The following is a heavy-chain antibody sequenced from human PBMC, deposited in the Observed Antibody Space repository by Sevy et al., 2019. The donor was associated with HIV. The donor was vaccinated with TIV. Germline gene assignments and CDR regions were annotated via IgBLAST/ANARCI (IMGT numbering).Heavy chain of an antibody. CDR3: ARGLRGYYGSGSYSPIDY. CDR1: GFTFSSYA. Sequence: GGSLRLSCAASGFTFSSYAMHWVRQAPGKGLEWVAVISYDGSNKYYADSVKGRFTISRDNSKNTLYLQMNSLRAEDTAVYYCARGLRGYYGSGSYSPIDYWGQGTLVTVSS. D-gene: IGHD3-10*01. J-gene: IGHJ4*02. V-gene: IGHV3-30*04. CDR2: ISYDGSNK.